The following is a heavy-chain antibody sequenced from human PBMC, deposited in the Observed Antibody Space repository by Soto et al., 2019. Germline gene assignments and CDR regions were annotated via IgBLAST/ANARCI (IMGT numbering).Heavy chain of an antibody. CDR1: GDSVSSNSAA. CDR3: ARGRLLWFGELSQVYFDY. Sequence: SPTLSLTCAISGDSVSSNSAAWNWIRQSPSRGLEWLGRTYYRSKWYNDYAVSVKSRITINPDTSKNQLSLQLNFVTPGDTAVYYCARGRLLWFGELSQVYFDYWGQGTLVTVSS. CDR2: TYYRSKWYN. V-gene: IGHV6-1*01. D-gene: IGHD3-10*01. J-gene: IGHJ4*02.